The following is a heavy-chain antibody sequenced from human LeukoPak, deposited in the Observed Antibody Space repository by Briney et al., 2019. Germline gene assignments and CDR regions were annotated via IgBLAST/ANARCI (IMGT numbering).Heavy chain of an antibody. J-gene: IGHJ6*03. D-gene: IGHD3-3*01. CDR1: GGTFSSYA. CDR2: IIPILGIA. Sequence: SVKVSCKASGGTFSSYAISWVRQAPGQGLEWMGRIIPILGIANYAQKFQGRVTITADKSTSTAYMELSSLRADDTAVYYCARDPPRPYYDFWSGSSLGAYYYYMDVWGKGTTVTVSS. V-gene: IGHV1-69*04. CDR3: ARDPPRPYYDFWSGSSLGAYYYYMDV.